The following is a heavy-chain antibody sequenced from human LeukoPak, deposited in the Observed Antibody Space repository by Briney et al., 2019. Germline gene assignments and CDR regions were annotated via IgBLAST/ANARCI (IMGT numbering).Heavy chain of an antibody. CDR1: GFTFSSYP. V-gene: IGHV3-23*01. D-gene: IGHD6-13*01. CDR2: ISGSGGST. J-gene: IGHJ1*01. Sequence: GGSLRLSCAASGFTFSSYPMSWVRQAPGKGLEWVSAISGSGGSTYYADSVKGRFTISRDNSKNMLYLQMNSLRAEDTAVYYCAKDGTSSWQDKYFQHWGRGTLVTVSS. CDR3: AKDGTSSWQDKYFQH.